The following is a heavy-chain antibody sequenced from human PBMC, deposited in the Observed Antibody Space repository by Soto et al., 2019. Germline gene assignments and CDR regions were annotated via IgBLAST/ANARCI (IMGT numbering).Heavy chain of an antibody. J-gene: IGHJ4*02. CDR2: IIPIFGTA. D-gene: IGHD3-3*01. CDR1: GDTFNKYA. CDR3: ARGARFLEWLSFDH. Sequence: QVQLEQSGAEVKTLGSSVKVSCKASGDTFNKYAISWVRQAPGQGLEWMGGIIPIFGTANYAPQFQDRVTSTADEATSTAYMELTSLKSDATAVYFCARGARFLEWLSFDHWGQGTLVTVSS. V-gene: IGHV1-69*12.